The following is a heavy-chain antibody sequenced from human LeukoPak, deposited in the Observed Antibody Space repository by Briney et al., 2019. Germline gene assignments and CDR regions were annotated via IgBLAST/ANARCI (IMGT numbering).Heavy chain of an antibody. Sequence: VASVKVSCKASGGTFSSYAISWVRQAPGQGLEWMGWINPNSGGTNYAQKFQGRVTMTRDTSISTAYMELSRLRSDDTAVYYCARTVNYYDSSGYYGEGAFDIWGQGTMVTVSS. D-gene: IGHD3-22*01. CDR2: INPNSGGT. J-gene: IGHJ3*02. CDR1: GGTFSSYA. V-gene: IGHV1-2*02. CDR3: ARTVNYYDSSGYYGEGAFDI.